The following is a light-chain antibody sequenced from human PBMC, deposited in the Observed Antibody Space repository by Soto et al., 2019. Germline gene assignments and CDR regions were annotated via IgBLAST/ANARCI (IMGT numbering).Light chain of an antibody. J-gene: IGLJ2*01. CDR3: QAWDSSTVV. CDR1: KLGDKY. CDR2: QDS. Sequence: SYELTQPPSVSVSPGQTASITCSGDKLGDKYACWYQQKPGQSPVLVIYQDSXRPSGIPGXXSXSNSGNTATLTISGTQAXXXXXXXXQAWDSSTVVFGGGTKLTVL. V-gene: IGLV3-1*01.